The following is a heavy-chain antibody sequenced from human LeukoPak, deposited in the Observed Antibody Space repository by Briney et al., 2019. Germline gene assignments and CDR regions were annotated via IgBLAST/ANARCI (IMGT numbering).Heavy chain of an antibody. CDR3: ARAGGYYYDSSGYYPFDY. D-gene: IGHD3-22*01. V-gene: IGHV1-69*04. J-gene: IGHJ4*02. Sequence: SVKVSCKASGGTFSSYAISWVRQAPGQGLEWMGRIIPILGIANYAQKFQGRVTITADKSMSTAYMELSSLRSEDTAVYYCARAGGYYYDSSGYYPFDYWGQGTLVTVSS. CDR2: IIPILGIA. CDR1: GGTFSSYA.